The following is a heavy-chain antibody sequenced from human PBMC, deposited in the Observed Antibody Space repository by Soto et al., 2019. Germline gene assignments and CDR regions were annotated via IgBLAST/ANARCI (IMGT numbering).Heavy chain of an antibody. V-gene: IGHV4-31*03. CDR2: IYYSGST. J-gene: IGHJ4*02. Sequence: PSPTLSLTCTVSGGSISSGGYYWSWIRQHPGKGLEWIGYIYYSGSTYYNPSLKSRVTISVDTSKNQFSLKLSSVTAADTAVYYCARVYGDYQRFDYWGQGTLVTVPS. CDR1: GGSISSGGYY. D-gene: IGHD4-17*01. CDR3: ARVYGDYQRFDY.